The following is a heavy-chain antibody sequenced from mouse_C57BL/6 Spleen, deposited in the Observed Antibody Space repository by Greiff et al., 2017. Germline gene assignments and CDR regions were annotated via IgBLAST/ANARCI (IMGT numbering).Heavy chain of an antibody. V-gene: IGHV1-15*01. CDR2: IDPETGGT. D-gene: IGHD1-1*01. Sequence: VQLQQSGAELVRPGASVTLSCKASGYTFTDYEMHWVKQTPVHGLEWIGAIDPETGGTAYNQKFKGKAILTAAKSSSTAYMELRSLTSEDSAVYYCTRSYGSSWDYWGQGTTLTVSS. CDR1: GYTFTDYE. CDR3: TRSYGSSWDY. J-gene: IGHJ2*01.